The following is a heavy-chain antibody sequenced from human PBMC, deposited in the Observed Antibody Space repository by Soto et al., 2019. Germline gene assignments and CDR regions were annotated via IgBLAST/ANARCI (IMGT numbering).Heavy chain of an antibody. CDR3: ARDVVRLHTYYFDY. V-gene: IGHV1-2*04. CDR1: GYTFTGYY. CDR2: INPNSGGT. Sequence: GASVKVSCKASGYTFTGYYMHWVRQAPGQGLEWMGWINPNSGGTNYAQKFQGWVTMTRDTSISTAYMELNSLRAEDTAVYYCARDVVRLHTYYFDYWGQGTLVTVSS. J-gene: IGHJ4*02. D-gene: IGHD2-15*01.